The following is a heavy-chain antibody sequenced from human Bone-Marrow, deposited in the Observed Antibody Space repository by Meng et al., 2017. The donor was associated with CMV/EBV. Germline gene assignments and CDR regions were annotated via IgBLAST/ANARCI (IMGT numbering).Heavy chain of an antibody. J-gene: IGHJ3*02. V-gene: IGHV4-39*07. D-gene: IGHD5-12*01. CDR2: IHYTGST. Sequence: GSLRLSCNVSGGSVSSSPYYWGWIRQPPGKGLEWIGNIHYTGSTYYNPSLKSRVTISLGTSNNRFSLKVTSVTAADTAVYYCARQVRLLGRDIWGQGTMVTVSS. CDR3: ARQVRLLGRDI. CDR1: GGSVSSSPYY.